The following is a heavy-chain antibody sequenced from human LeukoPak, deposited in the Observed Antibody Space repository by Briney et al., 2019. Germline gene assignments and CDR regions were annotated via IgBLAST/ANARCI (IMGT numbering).Heavy chain of an antibody. D-gene: IGHD5-18*01. CDR2: INHSGST. CDR3: ARRSGGYSYGTFDY. CDR1: GFTFSSNY. J-gene: IGHJ4*02. V-gene: IGHV4-34*01. Sequence: PGGSLRLSCAASGFTFSSNYMSWIRQPPGKGLEWIGEINHSGSTNYNPSLKSRVTISVDTSKNQFSLKLSSVTAADTAVYYCARRSGGYSYGTFDYWGQGTLVTVSS.